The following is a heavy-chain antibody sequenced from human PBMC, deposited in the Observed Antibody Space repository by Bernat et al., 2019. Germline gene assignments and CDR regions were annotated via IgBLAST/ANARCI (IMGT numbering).Heavy chain of an antibody. CDR2: IKQDGSEK. CDR3: ARDQIVEATIDAFDI. Sequence: EVQLVESGGGLVQPGGSLRLSCAASGFTFSSYWMSWVRQAPGKGLEWVANIKQDGSEKYYVDSVKGRFTISRDNAKNSLYLQMNSLRAEDTAVYYCARDQIVEATIDAFDIWGQGTMVTVSS. J-gene: IGHJ3*02. V-gene: IGHV3-7*01. CDR1: GFTFSSYW. D-gene: IGHD1-26*01.